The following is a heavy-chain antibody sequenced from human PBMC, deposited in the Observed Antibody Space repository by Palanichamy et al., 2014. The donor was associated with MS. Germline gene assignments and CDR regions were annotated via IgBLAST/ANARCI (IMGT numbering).Heavy chain of an antibody. D-gene: IGHD3-3*01. J-gene: IGHJ4*02. CDR2: MSYDGSNK. CDR1: GFTFSSYA. V-gene: IGHV3-30-3*01. Sequence: QLVEVWGRAWSSLGRSLRLSCAASGFTFSSYAMHWVRQAPGKGLEWVAVMSYDGSNKYYADSVKGRFTISRDNSKNTLYLQMNSLRAEDTAVYYCARGRNYDFWSGPTLDYWGQGTLVTVSS. CDR3: ARGRNYDFWSGPTLDY.